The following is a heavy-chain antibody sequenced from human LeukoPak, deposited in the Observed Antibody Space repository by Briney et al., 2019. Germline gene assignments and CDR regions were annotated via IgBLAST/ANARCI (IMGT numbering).Heavy chain of an antibody. D-gene: IGHD1-1*01. CDR2: IYPDDSDT. CDR1: GYSFTTYW. Sequence: GESLKISCKASGYSFTTYWIGWVRQMPGKGLEWIGVIYPDDSDTTYSPSFQGRVTISADKSMDTAYLQWTSLKASDTAIYYCARPTMVDAPLGWFDSWGQGTLVTVSS. J-gene: IGHJ5*01. V-gene: IGHV5-51*01. CDR3: ARPTMVDAPLGWFDS.